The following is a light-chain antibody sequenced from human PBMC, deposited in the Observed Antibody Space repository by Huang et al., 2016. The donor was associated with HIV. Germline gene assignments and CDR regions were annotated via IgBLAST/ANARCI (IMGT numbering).Light chain of an antibody. Sequence: DIQMTQSPPSLSASLGDRVTITCRASQSITTSLNWYRHKPGEAPELLIHATSTWQNGVPSRFSGGGSGTDFTLTITNLQPEDVASYYCQQSYNLPYTFGRGTKVDIK. V-gene: IGKV1-39*01. CDR1: QSITTS. CDR2: ATS. J-gene: IGKJ2*01. CDR3: QQSYNLPYT.